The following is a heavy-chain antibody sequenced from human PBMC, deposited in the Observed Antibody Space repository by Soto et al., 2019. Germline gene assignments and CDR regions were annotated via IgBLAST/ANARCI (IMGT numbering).Heavy chain of an antibody. CDR2: INPDGGTT. Sequence: ASVKVSCKASGYTFTSYCIHWVRQAPGQGLEWMGIINPDGGTTSYAQKFQGRITMTRDTSTSTLYMELSSLTSYDTAVYYCARDTSSWYRVDPWGQGIQVTVSS. D-gene: IGHD6-13*01. CDR1: GYTFTSYC. J-gene: IGHJ5*02. V-gene: IGHV1-46*01. CDR3: ARDTSSWYRVDP.